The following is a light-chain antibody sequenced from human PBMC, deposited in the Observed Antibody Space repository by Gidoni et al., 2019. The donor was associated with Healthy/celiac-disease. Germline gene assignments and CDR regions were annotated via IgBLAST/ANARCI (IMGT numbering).Light chain of an antibody. CDR2: GAS. V-gene: IGKV3-15*01. Sequence: EIVMTQSTATLSVSPGERATLSCRASQSVSSNLAWYQQKPGQDPRLLIYGASTRYTGIPARCSGSGSGKEFTLTISSLQSEEFAVYYCQQYNNWPPYSFXXXTKLEIK. CDR1: QSVSSN. CDR3: QQYNNWPPYS. J-gene: IGKJ2*03.